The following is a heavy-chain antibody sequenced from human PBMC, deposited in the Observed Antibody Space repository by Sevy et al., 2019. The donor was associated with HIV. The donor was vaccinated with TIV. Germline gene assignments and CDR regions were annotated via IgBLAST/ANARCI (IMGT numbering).Heavy chain of an antibody. CDR1: GYSFTSYW. CDR3: ARPPTERITMVRGVIITEAFDY. D-gene: IGHD3-10*01. Sequence: GESLKISCKGSGYSFTSYWIGWVRQMPGKGLEWMGIIYPGDSDTRYSPSFQGQVTISADKSISTAYLQWSSLKASYTATYYCARPPTERITMVRGVIITEAFDYWGQGTLVTVSS. CDR2: IYPGDSDT. J-gene: IGHJ4*02. V-gene: IGHV5-51*01.